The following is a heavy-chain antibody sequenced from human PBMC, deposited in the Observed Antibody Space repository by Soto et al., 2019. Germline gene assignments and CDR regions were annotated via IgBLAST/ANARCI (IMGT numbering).Heavy chain of an antibody. Sequence: PGGSLRLSCAASGFTFSSYGMHWVRQAPGKGLEWVAVISYDGSNKYYADSVKGRFTISRDNSKNTLYLQMNSLRAEDTAVYYCARDFGGEKDPIVVVILYYFDYWGQGTLVTVSS. J-gene: IGHJ4*02. CDR1: GFTFSSYG. V-gene: IGHV3-30*03. CDR3: ARDFGGEKDPIVVVILYYFDY. CDR2: ISYDGSNK. D-gene: IGHD3-22*01.